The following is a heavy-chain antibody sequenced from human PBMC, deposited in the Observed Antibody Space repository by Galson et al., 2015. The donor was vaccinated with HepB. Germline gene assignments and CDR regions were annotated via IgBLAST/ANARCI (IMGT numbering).Heavy chain of an antibody. J-gene: IGHJ6*02. CDR3: ARDYYGSGSSPAWYGMDV. Sequence: SVKVSCKASGGTFSSYAISWVRQAPGQGLEWMGRIIPILGIANYAQKFQGRVTITADKSTSTAYMELSSLRSEDTAVYYCARDYYGSGSSPAWYGMDVWGQGTTVTVSS. CDR2: IIPILGIA. CDR1: GGTFSSYA. D-gene: IGHD3-10*01. V-gene: IGHV1-69*04.